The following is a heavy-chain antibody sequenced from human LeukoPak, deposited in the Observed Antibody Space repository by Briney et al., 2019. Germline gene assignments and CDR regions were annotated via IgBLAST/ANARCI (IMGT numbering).Heavy chain of an antibody. V-gene: IGHV4-38-2*02. D-gene: IGHD2-21*01. Sequence: SETLSLTCTVSGYSISSGYYWGWIRQPPGKGLEWTGSIDHSGSTYYNPSLKSRITISVDTSKNQFSLKLSSVTAADTAVYYCAKDRGDTSYWGQGTLVTVSS. CDR1: GYSISSGYY. J-gene: IGHJ4*02. CDR2: IDHSGST. CDR3: AKDRGDTSY.